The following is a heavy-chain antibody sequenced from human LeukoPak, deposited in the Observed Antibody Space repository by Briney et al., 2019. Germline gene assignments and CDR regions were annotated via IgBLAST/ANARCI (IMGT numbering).Heavy chain of an antibody. V-gene: IGHV1-69*13. CDR3: ARGEQLVFLYSPFDP. CDR1: GGTFSSYA. CDR2: IIPIFGTA. J-gene: IGHJ5*02. D-gene: IGHD6-13*01. Sequence: SVKVSCKASGGTFSSYAISWVRQAPGQGLEWMGGIIPIFGTANYAQKFQGRVTITADESTSTAYMELSSLRSEDTAVYYCARGEQLVFLYSPFDPWGQGTLVTVSS.